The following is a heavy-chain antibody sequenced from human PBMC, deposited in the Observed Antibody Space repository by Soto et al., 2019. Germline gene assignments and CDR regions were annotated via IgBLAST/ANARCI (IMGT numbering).Heavy chain of an antibody. V-gene: IGHV3-23*01. D-gene: IGHD2-2*01. J-gene: IGHJ5*02. CDR2: ISGSGSST. CDR3: ARGFGTSCYACWFDP. Sequence: EVQLLESGGGLVQPGGSLRLSCAASGFTFSSYAMSWVRQAPGKGLEWVSAISGSGSSTYYADSVTGRFTISRDNSKNTLYLQMNSLRAEDTAVYYCARGFGTSCYACWFDPWCQGTLVPFSS. CDR1: GFTFSSYA.